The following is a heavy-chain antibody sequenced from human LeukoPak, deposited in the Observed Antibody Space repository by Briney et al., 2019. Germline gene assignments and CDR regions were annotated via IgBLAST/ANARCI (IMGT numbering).Heavy chain of an antibody. D-gene: IGHD6-13*01. CDR3: AKDMGYGIAAAGNGMDV. CDR2: ISWNSGSI. CDR1: GFTFDDYA. Sequence: PGRSLRLSCAASGFTFDDYAMHWVRQAPGKGLEWVSGISWNSGSIGYADSVKGRFTISRDNAKNSLYLQMNSLRAEDTALYYCAKDMGYGIAAAGNGMDVWGQGTTVTVSS. J-gene: IGHJ6*02. V-gene: IGHV3-9*01.